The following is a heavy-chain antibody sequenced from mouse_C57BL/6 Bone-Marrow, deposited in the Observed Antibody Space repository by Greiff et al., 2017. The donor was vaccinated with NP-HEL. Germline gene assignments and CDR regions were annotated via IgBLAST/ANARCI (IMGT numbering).Heavy chain of an antibody. J-gene: IGHJ3*01. V-gene: IGHV1-82*01. CDR2: IYPGDGDT. CDR3: ARDSSGPFAY. D-gene: IGHD3-2*02. Sequence: QVQLKESGPELVKPGASVKISCKASGYAFSSSWMNWVKQRPGKGLEWIGRIYPGDGDTNYNGKFKGKATLTAAKSSSTAYMQLSSLTSKDSTVYFCARDSSGPFAYWGQGTLVTVSA. CDR1: GYAFSSSW.